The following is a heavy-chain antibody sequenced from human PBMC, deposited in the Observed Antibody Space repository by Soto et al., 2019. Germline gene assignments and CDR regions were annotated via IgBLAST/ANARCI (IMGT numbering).Heavy chain of an antibody. D-gene: IGHD1-7*01. CDR1: GYTLTELS. Sequence: GASVKVSCKVSGYTLTELSMHWVRQAPGKGLEWMGGFDPEDGETIYAQKFQGRVTMTEDTSKNQFSLHLNSVTPEDTAVYYCAGTTSLQWYYMDVWGKGTTVTVSS. CDR3: AGTTSLQWYYMDV. J-gene: IGHJ6*03. V-gene: IGHV1-24*01. CDR2: FDPEDGET.